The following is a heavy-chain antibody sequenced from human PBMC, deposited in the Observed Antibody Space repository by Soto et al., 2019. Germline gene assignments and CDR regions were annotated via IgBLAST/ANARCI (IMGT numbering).Heavy chain of an antibody. Sequence: SETLSLTCTVSGDSISTDYWSWIRQSPGKGLEWIGFIYYGGSTNYNPSLKSRVTISVDTPKNQFSLKLSSVTAADTAVYYCAREGGSLNWFDPWGQGTLVTVSS. V-gene: IGHV4-4*08. D-gene: IGHD1-26*01. CDR1: GDSISTDY. J-gene: IGHJ5*02. CDR3: AREGGSLNWFDP. CDR2: IYYGGST.